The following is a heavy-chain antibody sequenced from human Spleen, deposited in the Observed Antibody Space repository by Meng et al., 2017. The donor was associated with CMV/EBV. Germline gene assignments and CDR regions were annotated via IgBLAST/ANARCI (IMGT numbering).Heavy chain of an antibody. CDR2: ISYDGSNK. V-gene: IGHV3-30*04. CDR1: GVTFSSYA. D-gene: IGHD3-3*01. CDR3: ARAYYDFWSGYYGGWFDP. J-gene: IGHJ5*02. Sequence: GESLKISCAASGVTFSSYAMHWVRQAPGKGLEWVAVISYDGSNKYYADSVKGRFTISRDNSKNTLYLQMNSLRAEDTAVYYCARAYYDFWSGYYGGWFDPWGQGTLVTVSS.